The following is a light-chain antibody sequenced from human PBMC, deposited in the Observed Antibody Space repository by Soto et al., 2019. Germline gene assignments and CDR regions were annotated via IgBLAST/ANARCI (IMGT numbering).Light chain of an antibody. Sequence: DIVLTQSPVTLSLSPGQRATLSCRASQSVSSNYLAWYQQRPGQAPRLLIYGASTRATGIPDRFSGSGSGTDFTLTISRLEPEDFAVYYCQQYGSLSWTFGQGTKVDIK. J-gene: IGKJ1*01. CDR2: GAS. CDR1: QSVSSNY. CDR3: QQYGSLSWT. V-gene: IGKV3-20*01.